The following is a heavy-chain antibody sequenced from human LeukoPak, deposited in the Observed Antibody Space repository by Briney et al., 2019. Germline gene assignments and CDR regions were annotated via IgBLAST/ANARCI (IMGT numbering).Heavy chain of an antibody. Sequence: ASVKVSRKASGYSSANHGITWVRQAPGQGLEWMGWINVDKGNTIYAQKFQGRVTMTTETSTNTAYMELRSLRSDDTAVYYCARHSGYDDYWGQGTLVTVSS. CDR1: GYSSANHG. CDR3: ARHSGYDDY. CDR2: INVDKGNT. V-gene: IGHV1-18*01. D-gene: IGHD3-22*01. J-gene: IGHJ4*02.